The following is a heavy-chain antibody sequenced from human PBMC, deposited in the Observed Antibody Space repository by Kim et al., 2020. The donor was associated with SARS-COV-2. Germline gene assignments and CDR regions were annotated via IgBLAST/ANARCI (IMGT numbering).Heavy chain of an antibody. V-gene: IGHV6-1*01. D-gene: IGHD3-10*01. J-gene: IGHJ4*02. CDR3: ARDNLGVSAPFDY. Sequence: YAVSMKGPITINPDTSKNQFSLQLNSVTPEDTAVYYCARDNLGVSAPFDYWAQGTLVTVSS.